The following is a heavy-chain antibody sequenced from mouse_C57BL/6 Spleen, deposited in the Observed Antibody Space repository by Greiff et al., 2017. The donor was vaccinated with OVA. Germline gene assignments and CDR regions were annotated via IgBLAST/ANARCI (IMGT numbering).Heavy chain of an antibody. J-gene: IGHJ3*01. D-gene: IGHD1-2*01. V-gene: IGHV1-72*01. Sequence: QVQLKQPGAELVKPGASVKLSCKASGYTFTSYWMHWVKQRPGRGLEWIGRIDPNSGGTKYNEKFKSKATLTVDKPSSTAYMQLSSLTSEDSAVYYCAREITTAFAYWGQGTLVTVSA. CDR3: AREITTAFAY. CDR1: GYTFTSYW. CDR2: IDPNSGGT.